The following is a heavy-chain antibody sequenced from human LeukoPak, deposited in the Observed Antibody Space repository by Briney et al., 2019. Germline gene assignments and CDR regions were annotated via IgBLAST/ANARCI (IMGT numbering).Heavy chain of an antibody. D-gene: IGHD3-16*01. Sequence: GGSLRLSCAASGLTFNNAWMSWVRQAPGKGLEWVGRIKNKADGGTTDYAAPVKGRFTISTDDSENTLYLQMNSLRAEDTAVYFCAKGDKMLTWRRTYNRFDPWGQGTLVTVSS. CDR3: AKGDKMLTWRRTYNRFDP. CDR2: IKNKADGGTT. CDR1: GLTFNNAW. V-gene: IGHV3-15*01. J-gene: IGHJ5*02.